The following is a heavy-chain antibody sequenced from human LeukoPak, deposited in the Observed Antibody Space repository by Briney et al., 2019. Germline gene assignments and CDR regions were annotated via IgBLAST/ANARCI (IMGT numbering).Heavy chain of an antibody. CDR1: GFTFSSYG. J-gene: IGHJ4*02. D-gene: IGHD3-22*01. V-gene: IGHV3-30*18. CDR3: AKDWYYYDSSGTDILDY. CDR2: ISYDGSNK. Sequence: GRSLRLSCAASGFTFSSYGMHWVRQAPGKGLEWVAVISYDGSNKYYADSVKGRFTISRDNSKNTLYLQMNSLRAEDTAVYYCAKDWYYYDSSGTDILDYWGQGTLVTVSS.